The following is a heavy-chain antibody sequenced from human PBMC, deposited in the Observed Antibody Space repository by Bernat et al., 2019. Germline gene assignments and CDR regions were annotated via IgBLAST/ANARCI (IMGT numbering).Heavy chain of an antibody. Sequence: QVQLQQWGAGLLKPSETLSLTCAVYGGSFSGYYWSWIRQPPGKGLEWIGEINHSGSTNYNPSLKSRVTISVDTSKNQFSLKLSCVTAADTAVYYCRGYEEYSGQTGDYRYFDYWGQGTLVTVSS. V-gene: IGHV4-34*01. D-gene: IGHD5-12*01. CDR3: RGYEEYSGQTGDYRYFDY. CDR1: GGSFSGYY. J-gene: IGHJ4*02. CDR2: INHSGST.